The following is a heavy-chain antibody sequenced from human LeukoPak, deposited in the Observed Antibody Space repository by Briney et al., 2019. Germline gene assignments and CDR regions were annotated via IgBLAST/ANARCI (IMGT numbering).Heavy chain of an antibody. CDR3: TRGSIAYYYMDV. D-gene: IGHD3-22*01. J-gene: IGHJ6*03. V-gene: IGHV4-39*07. CDR2: IFYSGST. Sequence: SETLSLTCTVSGGSISTSNYYWGWIRQPPGKGLEWIGNIFYSGSTYYSPSLKSRVTISLDTSRNQFSLKLSSVTAADTAVYYCTRGSIAYYYMDVWGKGTTVTISS. CDR1: GGSISTSNYY.